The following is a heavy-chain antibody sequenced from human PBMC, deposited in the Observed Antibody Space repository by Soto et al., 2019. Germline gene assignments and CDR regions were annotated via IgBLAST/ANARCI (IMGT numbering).Heavy chain of an antibody. D-gene: IGHD1-1*01. Sequence: EVVLLESGGGLAQPGGSLRLSCVASGFTFSKYAMNWVRQAPGKWLEWVASISGPAVSTDYADSVKGRFTISRDNSKNTVSLQMDNLRGEDTATYFWVNWNDDDVDGGQGTLVAVSS. CDR2: ISGPAVST. J-gene: IGHJ4*01. V-gene: IGHV3-23*01. CDR1: GFTFSKYA. CDR3: VNWNDDDVD.